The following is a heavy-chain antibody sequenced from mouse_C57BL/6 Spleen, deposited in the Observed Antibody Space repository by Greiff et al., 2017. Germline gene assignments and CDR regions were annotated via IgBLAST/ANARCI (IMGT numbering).Heavy chain of an antibody. CDR2: IRNKANNHAT. CDR3: TKGYSNYNFDY. D-gene: IGHD2-5*01. V-gene: IGHV6-6*01. Sequence: EVMLVESGGGLVQPGGSMKLSCAASGFTFSDAWMDWVRQSPEKGLEWVAEIRNKANNHATYYAESVKGRFTISRDDSKSSVYLQMNSLRAEDTGIYYCTKGYSNYNFDYWGQGTTLTVSS. J-gene: IGHJ2*01. CDR1: GFTFSDAW.